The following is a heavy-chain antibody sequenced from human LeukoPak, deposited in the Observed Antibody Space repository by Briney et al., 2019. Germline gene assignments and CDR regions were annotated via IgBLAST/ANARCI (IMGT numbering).Heavy chain of an antibody. D-gene: IGHD1-26*01. V-gene: IGHV1-69*06. CDR1: GGTFSSYA. CDR3: AREDDTGRYMGDDAFDI. CDR2: IIPIFGTA. J-gene: IGHJ3*02. Sequence: VASVKVSCKASGGTFSSYAISWVRQAPGQGLEWMGGIIPIFGTANYAQKFRGRLTITADIPTSTVYMELSSLRSEDTAVYYCAREDDTGRYMGDDAFDIWGQGTMVTVSS.